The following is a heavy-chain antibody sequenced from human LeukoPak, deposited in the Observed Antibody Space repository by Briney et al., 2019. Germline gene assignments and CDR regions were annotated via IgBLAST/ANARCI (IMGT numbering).Heavy chain of an antibody. CDR2: TYPGDSDT. CDR1: GYSFTSYW. J-gene: IGHJ6*03. V-gene: IGHV5-51*01. Sequence: LGESLKISCKGSGYSFTSYWIGWVRQMPGKGLEWMGITYPGDSDTRYSPSFQGQVTISADKSISTAYLQWSSLKASDTAMYYCASTSSTNGYYYYYMDVWGKGTTVTVSS. CDR3: ASTSSTNGYYYYYMDV. D-gene: IGHD2-2*01.